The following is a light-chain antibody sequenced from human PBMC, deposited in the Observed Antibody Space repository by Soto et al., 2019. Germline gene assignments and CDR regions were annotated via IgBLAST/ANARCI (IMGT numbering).Light chain of an antibody. CDR2: KAS. CDR1: QSISSW. Sequence: DIQMTQSPSTLSASVGYRVTITCLASQSISSWLAWYQQKPGKAPKLLIYKASYLQSWVPSTFSGSGSGTEFTITISSLQPDDFANYYCQQYKSYSSWTFGQGTTVDIK. V-gene: IGKV1-5*03. J-gene: IGKJ1*01. CDR3: QQYKSYSSWT.